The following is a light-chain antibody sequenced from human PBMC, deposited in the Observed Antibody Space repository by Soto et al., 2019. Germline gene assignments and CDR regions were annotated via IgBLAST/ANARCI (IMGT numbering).Light chain of an antibody. J-gene: IGKJ2*01. CDR1: QSIDTL. Sequence: DIPMTQSPSTLSASVGDRVTISCRASQSIDTLLAWYQHKPGKAPKLLIYDGSSLESGVPSRFSGTGSGTEFTLTISSLQPDDFATYYCQQYNKYFPGYTFGQGTKLEI. V-gene: IGKV1-5*01. CDR3: QQYNKYFPGYT. CDR2: DGS.